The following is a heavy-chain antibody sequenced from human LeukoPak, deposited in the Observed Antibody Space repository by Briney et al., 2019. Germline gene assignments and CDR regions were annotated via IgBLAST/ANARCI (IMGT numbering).Heavy chain of an antibody. D-gene: IGHD2-2*02. CDR3: ARLPGAVVPSAIPGRYYYSLDV. CDR2: IYYSGST. CDR1: HGSISTYY. J-gene: IGHJ6*02. V-gene: IGHV4-59*08. Sequence: SETLSLTCTVSHGSISTYYWAWIRQPPGKGLEWIGHIYYSGSTDYNPSLKSRVAISVVTSKNQFSLKLSSVTAADTAVYSCARLPGAVVPSAIPGRYYYSLDVWGQGTTVTVSS.